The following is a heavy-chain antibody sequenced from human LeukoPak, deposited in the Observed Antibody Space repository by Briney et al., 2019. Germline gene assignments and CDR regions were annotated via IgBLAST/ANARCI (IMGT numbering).Heavy chain of an antibody. CDR3: TALNYYDSSGECY. J-gene: IGHJ4*02. V-gene: IGHV3-7*03. D-gene: IGHD3-22*01. Sequence: GGSLRLSCAASGFTFSSYWMSWVRQAPGKGLEWVANIKQDGSEKYYVDSVKGRFTISRDNAKNSLYLQMNSLKTEDTAVYYCTALNYYDSSGECYWGQGTLVTVSS. CDR2: IKQDGSEK. CDR1: GFTFSSYW.